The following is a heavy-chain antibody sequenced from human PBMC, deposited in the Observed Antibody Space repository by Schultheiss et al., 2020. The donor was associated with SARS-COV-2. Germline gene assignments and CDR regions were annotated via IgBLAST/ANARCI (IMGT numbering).Heavy chain of an antibody. CDR1: GFTFSSYA. CDR2: ISSSSSTI. Sequence: GGSLRLSCAASGFTFSSYAMSWVRQAPGKGLEWVSYISSSSSTIYYADSVKGRFTISRDNAKNSLYLQMNSLRAEDTAVYYCARSPISSSSSMDYWGQGTLVTVSS. J-gene: IGHJ4*02. CDR3: ARSPISSSSSMDY. V-gene: IGHV3-48*04. D-gene: IGHD6-6*01.